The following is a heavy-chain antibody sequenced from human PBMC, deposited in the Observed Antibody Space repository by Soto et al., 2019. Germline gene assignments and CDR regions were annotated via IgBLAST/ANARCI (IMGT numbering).Heavy chain of an antibody. CDR3: ARSSRGYCTNGVCYTGYYYYGMDV. CDR2: IHPGDSDT. V-gene: IGHV5-51*01. J-gene: IGHJ6*02. CDR1: GYYFSDYW. D-gene: IGHD2-8*01. Sequence: PGESLKISCQGSGYYFSDYWIGWVRQMPGRGLEWMGIIHPGDSDTRYSPSFQGQVTISADKSISTAYLQWSSLKASDTAMYYCARSSRGYCTNGVCYTGYYYYGMDVWGQGTTVTVPS.